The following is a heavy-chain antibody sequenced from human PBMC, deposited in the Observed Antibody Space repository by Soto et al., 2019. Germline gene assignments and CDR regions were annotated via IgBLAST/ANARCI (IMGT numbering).Heavy chain of an antibody. CDR1: GFTFSSYS. CDR3: ARGPGGVLRFLEWLMDV. J-gene: IGHJ6*02. V-gene: IGHV3-21*01. Sequence: EVQLVESGGGLVKPGGSLRLSCAASGFTFSSYSMNWVRQAPGKGLEWVSSISSSSSYIYYADSVKGRFTISRDNAKNSLYLQMNSLRVEDTAVYYWARGPGGVLRFLEWLMDVWGQGTTVTVSS. D-gene: IGHD3-3*01. CDR2: ISSSSSYI.